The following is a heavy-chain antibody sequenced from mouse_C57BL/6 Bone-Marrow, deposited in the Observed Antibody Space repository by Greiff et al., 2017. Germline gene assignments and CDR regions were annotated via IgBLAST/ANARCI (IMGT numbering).Heavy chain of an antibody. V-gene: IGHV5-4*01. J-gene: IGHJ3*01. CDR2: ISDGGSYT. Sequence: DVKLVESGGGLVKPGGSLKLSCAASGFTFSSYAMSWVRQTPEKRLEWVATISDGGSYTYYPDNVKGRFTISRDNAKNNLYLQMSHLKSEDAAMYYCARELTGAYWGQGTLVTVSA. D-gene: IGHD4-1*01. CDR3: ARELTGAY. CDR1: GFTFSSYA.